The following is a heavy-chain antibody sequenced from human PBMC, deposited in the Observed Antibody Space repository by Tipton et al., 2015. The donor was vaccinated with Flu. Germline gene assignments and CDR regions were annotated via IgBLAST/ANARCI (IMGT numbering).Heavy chain of an antibody. V-gene: IGHV4-39*07. CDR1: GASISSRSYY. J-gene: IGHJ4*02. CDR2: IYSSGST. D-gene: IGHD4-17*01. Sequence: TLSLTCTVSGASISSRSYYWGWIRQPPGKGLEWIGCIYSSGSTYYNPSLKSRVTISVDTSKNQFSLKLSSVTAADTAVYYCARRKTVTTRLTYFDYWGQGTLVTVSS. CDR3: ARRKTVTTRLTYFDY.